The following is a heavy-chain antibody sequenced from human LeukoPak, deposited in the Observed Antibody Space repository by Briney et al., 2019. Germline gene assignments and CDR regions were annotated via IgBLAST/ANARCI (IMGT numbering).Heavy chain of an antibody. J-gene: IGHJ4*02. CDR3: AVGSKYSSSWYLGY. D-gene: IGHD6-13*01. V-gene: IGHV1-2*04. Sequence: ASVKVSCKTSGYTFTTYPINWVRQAPGQGLEWMGWINPNSGGTNYAQKFQGWVTMTRDTSISTAYMELSRLRSDDTTVYYCAVGSKYSSSWYLGYWGQGTLVTVSS. CDR1: GYTFTTYP. CDR2: INPNSGGT.